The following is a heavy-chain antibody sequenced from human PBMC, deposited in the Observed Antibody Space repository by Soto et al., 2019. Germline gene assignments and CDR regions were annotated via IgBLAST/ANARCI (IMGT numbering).Heavy chain of an antibody. Sequence: SETLSLTCTVSGGSIGNSYWSWIRQSPGKGLEGIGYTYYSGSSNYNPSLKSRVSISVVTSKNRFTLKLNSVTAADTAVYSCARVLWGYCGVDCNPLDVCDKGTTGTVSS. CDR2: TYYSGSS. D-gene: IGHD2-21*02. V-gene: IGHV4-59*12. J-gene: IGHJ6*04. CDR3: ARVLWGYCGVDCNPLDV. CDR1: GGSIGNSY.